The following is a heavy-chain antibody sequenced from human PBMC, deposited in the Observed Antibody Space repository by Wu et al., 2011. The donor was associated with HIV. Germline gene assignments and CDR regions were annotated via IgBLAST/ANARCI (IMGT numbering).Heavy chain of an antibody. Sequence: LXQSGPEVKKPGASVRISCEASGYSFSAYFMYWVRQAPGQGLEWMGWINVYNGNTNYAQKLQGRVTMTSDTSTSTAYMELRSLRSDDTAVYYCARLSMVRGVIITLDYFYGMDVWGQGTTVTVSS. CDR3: ARLSMVRGVIITLDYFYGMDV. V-gene: IGHV1-18*04. J-gene: IGHJ6*02. D-gene: IGHD3-10*01. CDR1: GYSFSAYF. CDR2: INVYNGNT.